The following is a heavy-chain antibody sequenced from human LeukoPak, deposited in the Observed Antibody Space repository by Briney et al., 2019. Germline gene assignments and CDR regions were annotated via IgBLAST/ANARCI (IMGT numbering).Heavy chain of an antibody. CDR2: ISGSGGST. CDR3: AKGNALDRSGWAFDY. D-gene: IGHD6-19*01. CDR1: GFTFSSYA. V-gene: IGHV3-23*01. Sequence: GGSLRLSCAASGFTFSSYAMSWVRQAPGKGLEWVSAISGSGGSTYYADSVKGRFTISRDNSKNTLYLQMNSLRAEDTAVYYCAKGNALDRSGWAFDYWGQGTLVTVSS. J-gene: IGHJ4*02.